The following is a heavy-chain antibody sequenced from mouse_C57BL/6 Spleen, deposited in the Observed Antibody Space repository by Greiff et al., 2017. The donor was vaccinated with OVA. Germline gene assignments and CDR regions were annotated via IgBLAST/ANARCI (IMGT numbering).Heavy chain of an antibody. J-gene: IGHJ2*01. V-gene: IGHV1-81*01. Sequence: QVQLQQSGAELARPGASVKLSCKASGYTFTSYGISWVKQRTGQGLEWIGEIYPRSGNTYYNEKFKGKATLTADKSSSTAYMELRSLTSEDSAVYFCARDITTVVAEGDYFDYWGQGTTLTVSS. D-gene: IGHD1-1*01. CDR3: ARDITTVVAEGDYFDY. CDR1: GYTFTSYG. CDR2: IYPRSGNT.